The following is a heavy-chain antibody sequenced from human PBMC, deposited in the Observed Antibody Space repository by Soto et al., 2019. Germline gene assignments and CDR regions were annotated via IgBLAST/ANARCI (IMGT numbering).Heavy chain of an antibody. D-gene: IGHD6-13*01. CDR1: GFTLSSYA. Sequence: GGSLRLSCAASGFTLSSYAMSWVRQAPGKGLEWVSAISRRGGSTYYADSVKGRFTISRDKSKNTLYLPMNTLSAEDTAVYSGAKDLPGYTRSWYYYYGMDVWGQGTMVTVSS. J-gene: IGHJ6*02. CDR3: AKDLPGYTRSWYYYYGMDV. V-gene: IGHV3-23*01. CDR2: ISRRGGST.